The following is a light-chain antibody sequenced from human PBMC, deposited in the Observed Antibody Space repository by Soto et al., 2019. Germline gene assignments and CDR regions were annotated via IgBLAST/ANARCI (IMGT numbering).Light chain of an antibody. CDR3: MQGTHWPIT. Sequence: DVVMTQSPLSLPVTLGQPASISCRSSRSLVYSDGNTSLKWFQQRPGQSPRRLIYKVSNRDSGVPARFSGSGSGTDFALKISRVEAEDVGVYYCMQGTHWPITFGQGTRLEI. CDR2: KVS. J-gene: IGKJ5*01. V-gene: IGKV2-30*01. CDR1: RSLVYSDGNTS.